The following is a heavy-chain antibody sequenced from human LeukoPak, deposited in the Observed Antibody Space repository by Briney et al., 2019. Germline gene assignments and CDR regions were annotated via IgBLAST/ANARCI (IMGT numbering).Heavy chain of an antibody. CDR3: AREPSSGSYFQAY. J-gene: IGHJ4*02. CDR1: GGSISSSIYY. V-gene: IGHV4-39*07. D-gene: IGHD1-26*01. Sequence: PSETLSLTCIVSGGSISSSIYYWDWIRQPPGKGLEWIGNIYYSGGTYYNPSLKSRVTISVDTSKNQFSLKLNSVTAADTAVYYCAREPSSGSYFQAYWGQGTLVTVSS. CDR2: IYYSGGT.